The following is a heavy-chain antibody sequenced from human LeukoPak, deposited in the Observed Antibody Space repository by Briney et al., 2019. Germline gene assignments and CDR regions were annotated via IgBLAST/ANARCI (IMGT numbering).Heavy chain of an antibody. Sequence: SGTLSLTCAVSGGSISSSNWWSWVRQPPGKGLEWIGEIYHSGSTNYNPSLKSRVTISVDKSKNQFSLKLSSVTAADTAVYYCARVMVGATYDAFDIWGQGTMVTVSS. V-gene: IGHV4-4*02. J-gene: IGHJ3*02. CDR3: ARVMVGATYDAFDI. CDR2: IYHSGST. D-gene: IGHD1-26*01. CDR1: GGSISSSNW.